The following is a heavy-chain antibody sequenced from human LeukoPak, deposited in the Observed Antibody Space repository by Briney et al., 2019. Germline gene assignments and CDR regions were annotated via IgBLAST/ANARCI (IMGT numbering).Heavy chain of an antibody. J-gene: IGHJ4*02. D-gene: IGHD3-22*01. CDR2: IYSGGST. V-gene: IGHV3-53*01. CDR1: GFTASSNY. Sequence: GGSLRLSCAASGFTASSNYMSWVRQAPGKGLDWVSVIYSGGSTYYADSVKGRFTISRDNSKNTLYLQMNSLRAEDTAVYYCARVGGSSGYYPYYFDYWGQGTLVTVSS. CDR3: ARVGGSSGYYPYYFDY.